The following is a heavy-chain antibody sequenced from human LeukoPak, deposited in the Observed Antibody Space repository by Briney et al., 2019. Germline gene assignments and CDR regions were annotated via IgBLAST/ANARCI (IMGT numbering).Heavy chain of an antibody. Sequence: PGGSLRLSCAASGFTFSSYSMNWVRQAPGKGLEWVSYITSTSSTIYYADSVKGRFTISRDNAKNSLYLQMSSLRDEDTAIYYCARDSIGDYWGQGTLVTVSS. D-gene: IGHD3-10*01. CDR1: GFTFSSYS. CDR3: ARDSIGDY. CDR2: ITSTSSTI. V-gene: IGHV3-48*02. J-gene: IGHJ4*02.